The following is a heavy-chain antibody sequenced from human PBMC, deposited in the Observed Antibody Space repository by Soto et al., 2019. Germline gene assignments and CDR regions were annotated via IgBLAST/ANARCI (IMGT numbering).Heavy chain of an antibody. CDR1: GADFINHY. D-gene: IGHD3-10*01. CDR3: ARRYGGAFDI. V-gene: IGHV4-59*08. CDR2: VSNTATT. J-gene: IGHJ3*02. Sequence: SETLSLTCTVSGADFINHYWAWIRQSPGEGLQSIGYVSNTATTTYNPSLKNRVTISVDASKNQFYLKLSSVTAADTAVYYCARRYGGAFDIWGQGTMVTVS.